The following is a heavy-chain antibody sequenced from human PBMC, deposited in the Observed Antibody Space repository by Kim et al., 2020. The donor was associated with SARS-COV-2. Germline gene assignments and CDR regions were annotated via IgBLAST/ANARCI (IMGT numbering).Heavy chain of an antibody. CDR3: ARGPPMYRSVSRLVDY. Sequence: GGSLRLSCAASGFTFSSYSMNWVRQAPGKGLEWVSSISSSSSYIYYADSVKGRFTISRDNAKNSLYLQMNSLRAEDTAVYYCARGPPMYRSVSRLVDYWGQGTLVTVSS. D-gene: IGHD6-19*01. CDR2: ISSSSSYI. V-gene: IGHV3-21*01. J-gene: IGHJ4*01. CDR1: GFTFSSYS.